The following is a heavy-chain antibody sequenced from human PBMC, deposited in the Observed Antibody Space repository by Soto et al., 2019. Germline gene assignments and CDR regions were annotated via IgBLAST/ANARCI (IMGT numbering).Heavy chain of an antibody. CDR3: ATHRGNTYGPYDD. D-gene: IGHD5-18*01. Sequence: SETLSLTCAVSGGSISTGYWWSWVRQSPDKGLEWIGEIFHTGSINYSPSLRSRVTISVDKSKNQFSLNLNSVTAADTAVYYCATHRGNTYGPYDDWGQRTLVTVS. CDR1: GGSISTGYW. CDR2: IFHTGSI. J-gene: IGHJ4*02. V-gene: IGHV4-4*02.